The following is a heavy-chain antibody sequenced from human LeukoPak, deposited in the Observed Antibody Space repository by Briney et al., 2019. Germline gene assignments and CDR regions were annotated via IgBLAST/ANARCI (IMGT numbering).Heavy chain of an antibody. CDR2: IYSGGST. CDR1: GFTVSSNY. V-gene: IGHV3-53*01. D-gene: IGHD2-2*01. J-gene: IGHJ4*02. CDR3: AKDVGIVVVPAEYFDY. Sequence: GGSLRLSCAASGFTVSSNYMSWVRQAPGKGLEWVSVIYSGGSTYYADSVKGRFTISRDNSKNTLYLQMNSLRAEDTAVYYCAKDVGIVVVPAEYFDYWGQGTLVTVSS.